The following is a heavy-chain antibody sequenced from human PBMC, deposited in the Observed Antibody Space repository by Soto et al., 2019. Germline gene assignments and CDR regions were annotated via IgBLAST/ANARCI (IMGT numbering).Heavy chain of an antibody. Sequence: ASVKVSCKASGYTFTTYDINWVRQAPGQGLEWLGWMDPNSGSTGYAQKFQGRVTMTEDTSTDTAYMELSSLRSEDTAVYYCATEGRGYSYGGAMYDYWGQGTLVTVSS. J-gene: IGHJ4*02. CDR1: GYTFTTYD. D-gene: IGHD5-18*01. CDR3: ATEGRGYSYGGAMYDY. V-gene: IGHV1-8*01. CDR2: MDPNSGST.